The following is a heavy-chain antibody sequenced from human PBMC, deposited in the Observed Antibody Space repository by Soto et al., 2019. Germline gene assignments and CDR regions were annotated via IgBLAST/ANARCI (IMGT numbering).Heavy chain of an antibody. V-gene: IGHV1-69*01. CDR3: ARDLVGPTPNAFDI. CDR1: GGTFSSYA. CDR2: IIPIFGTA. D-gene: IGHD1-26*01. J-gene: IGHJ3*02. Sequence: QVQLVQSGAEVKKPGSSVKVSCKASGGTFSSYAISWVRQAPGQGLEWMGGIIPIFGTANYAQKFQGRVTITADESTSTAYMELSSLRSDDTAVYYCARDLVGPTPNAFDIWGQGTMVTVSS.